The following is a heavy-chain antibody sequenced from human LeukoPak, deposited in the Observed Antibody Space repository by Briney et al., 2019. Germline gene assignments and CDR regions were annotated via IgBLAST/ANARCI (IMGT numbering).Heavy chain of an antibody. V-gene: IGHV3-33*01. J-gene: IGHJ5*02. CDR1: GFTFSNYG. CDR2: IWYDGSNK. Sequence: GRSLRLSCAASGFTFSNYGMHWVRQAPGKGLEWVGVIWYDGSNKYYADSVKGRFTISRDNSKNTLYLQVNSLRAEDTAVYYCGAQGGMAGNGWFDPWGQGTLVTVSS. CDR3: GAQGGMAGNGWFDP. D-gene: IGHD6-19*01.